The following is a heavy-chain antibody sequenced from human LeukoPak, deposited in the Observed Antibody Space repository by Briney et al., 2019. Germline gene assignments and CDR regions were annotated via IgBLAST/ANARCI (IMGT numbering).Heavy chain of an antibody. V-gene: IGHV3-30*02. CDR2: IRYDGSNK. J-gene: IGHJ3*02. Sequence: GGSLRLSCAASGFTFSRYGMHWLRQAPGKGLEWVAFIRYDGSNKYYADSVEGRFTIFRDNSKNTLYLQMNSLRAEDTAVSYCAKDSRQRELLPLIAFDIWGQGTMVTVSS. D-gene: IGHD1-26*01. CDR3: AKDSRQRELLPLIAFDI. CDR1: GFTFSRYG.